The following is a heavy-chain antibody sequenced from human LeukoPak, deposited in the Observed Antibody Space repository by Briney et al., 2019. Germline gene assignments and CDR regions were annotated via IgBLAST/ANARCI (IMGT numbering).Heavy chain of an antibody. CDR1: GFTFINYG. V-gene: IGHV3-30*18. D-gene: IGHD4-17*01. Sequence: PGGSLRLSCAASGFTFINYGMHWVRQAPGKGLEWVAVISYDGTNKYYADSVKGRFTISRDNSKNTLYLQTNSLKTDDTAVYYCANYGDYQYFDYWGQGTPVTVSS. CDR2: ISYDGTNK. CDR3: ANYGDYQYFDY. J-gene: IGHJ4*02.